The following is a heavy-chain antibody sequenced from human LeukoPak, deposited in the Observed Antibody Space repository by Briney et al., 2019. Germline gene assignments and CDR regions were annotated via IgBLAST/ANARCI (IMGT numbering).Heavy chain of an antibody. D-gene: IGHD2-15*01. CDR1: GFSFSSYE. V-gene: IGHV3-53*01. J-gene: IGHJ4*02. Sequence: QPGGSLRLSCAASGFSFSSYEMNWVRQAPGKGLEWVSVIYSGGSTYYADSVKGRFTISRDNSKNTLYLQMNSLRAEDTAVYYCARDSSDGRQDYWGQGTLVTVSS. CDR3: ARDSSDGRQDY. CDR2: IYSGGST.